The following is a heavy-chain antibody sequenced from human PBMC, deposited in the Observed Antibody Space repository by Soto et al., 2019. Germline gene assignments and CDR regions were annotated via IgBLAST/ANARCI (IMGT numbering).Heavy chain of an antibody. CDR3: TRETQGDYYYYYGMDV. D-gene: IGHD3-16*01. J-gene: IGHJ6*02. CDR2: IRSKAYGGTT. Sequence: PGGSLRLSCTASGFTVGDYAMSWFRQAPGKGLEWVGFIRSKAYGGTTEYAASVKGRFTISRDDSKSIAYLQMNSLKTEDTAVYYCTRETQGDYYYYYGMDVWGQGTTVTVSS. CDR1: GFTVGDYA. V-gene: IGHV3-49*03.